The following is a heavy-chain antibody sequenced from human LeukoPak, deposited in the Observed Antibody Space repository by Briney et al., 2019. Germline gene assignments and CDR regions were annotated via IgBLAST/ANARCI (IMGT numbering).Heavy chain of an antibody. CDR1: GFTFSGFA. CDR3: GRHYYGMDV. CDR2: ITGSSGPS. J-gene: IGHJ6*02. V-gene: IGHV3-23*01. Sequence: GGSLRLSFAASGFTFSGFAMSWVRQAPGKGLECVSTITGSSGPSYYADSVKGRFTISRDNSKNTLFLQMNSLRAEDTAVYYCGRHYYGMDVWGQGTTVTVSS.